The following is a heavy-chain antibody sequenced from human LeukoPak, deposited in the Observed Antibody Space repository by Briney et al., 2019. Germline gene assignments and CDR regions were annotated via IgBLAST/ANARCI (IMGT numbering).Heavy chain of an antibody. CDR1: GGSFSGYY. J-gene: IGHJ4*02. Sequence: SETLSLTCAVYGGSFSGYYWSWIRQPPGKGLEWIGEINHSGSTNYNPSLKSRVTISVDTSKNQFSLKLSSVTAADTAVYYCARLIFDGYNDYFDYWGQGTLVTVSS. CDR3: ARLIFDGYNDYFDY. CDR2: INHSGST. D-gene: IGHD5-24*01. V-gene: IGHV4-34*01.